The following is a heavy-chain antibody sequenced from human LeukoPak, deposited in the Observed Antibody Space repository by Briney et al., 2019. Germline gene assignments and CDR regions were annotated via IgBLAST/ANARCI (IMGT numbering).Heavy chain of an antibody. D-gene: IGHD6-6*01. J-gene: IGHJ4*02. CDR1: GFTFSSYW. V-gene: IGHV3-7*03. CDR3: ASAGGDSRSPLPFYY. Sequence: GGSLRLSCAVSGFTFSSYWMSWVRQAPGKGLEWVANIKQDGSEKYYVDSVKGRFTISRDNAENSLSLQMNGLRAEDTAVYYCASAGGDSRSPLPFYYWGQGTLVTVSS. CDR2: IKQDGSEK.